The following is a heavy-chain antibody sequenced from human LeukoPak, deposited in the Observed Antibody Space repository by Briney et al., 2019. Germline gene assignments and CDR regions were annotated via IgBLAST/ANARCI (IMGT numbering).Heavy chain of an antibody. Sequence: SENLSLNCTVSGGSISSGDYYWSWIRQPPGKGLEWIGYIYYSGSTYYNPSLKSRVTISVDTSKNQFSLKLSSVTAADTAVYYCARAGTTKTTPKGIDYWGQGTLVTVSS. J-gene: IGHJ4*02. CDR1: GGSISSGDYY. V-gene: IGHV4-30-4*08. CDR3: ARAGTTKTTPKGIDY. D-gene: IGHD1-7*01. CDR2: IYYSGST.